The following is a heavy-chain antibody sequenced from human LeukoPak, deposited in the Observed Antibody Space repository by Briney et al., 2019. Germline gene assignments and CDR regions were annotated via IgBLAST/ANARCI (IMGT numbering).Heavy chain of an antibody. CDR2: IVGSGGTT. V-gene: IGHV3-23*01. CDR3: AKDPSYDFWSGFYPYFDY. D-gene: IGHD3-3*01. Sequence: GGSLRLSCAASGFTFPSHAMNWVRQAPGKGLEWVSSIVGSGGTTSYADSVKGRFTISRYNSKNTLYLLMNSLRAEDTAVYYCAKDPSYDFWSGFYPYFDYWGQGTLVTVSS. J-gene: IGHJ4*02. CDR1: GFTFPSHA.